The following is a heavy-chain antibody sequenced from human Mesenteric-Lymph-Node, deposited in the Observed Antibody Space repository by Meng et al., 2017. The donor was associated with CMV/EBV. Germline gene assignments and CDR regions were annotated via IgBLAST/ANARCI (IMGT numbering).Heavy chain of an antibody. J-gene: IGHJ6*02. V-gene: IGHV3-11*04. CDR1: GFTFSDYF. CDR2: ISSSGKTP. Sequence: GESLKISCAASGFTFSDYFMSWIRQAPGKGLEWVSYISSSGKTPHYADSVKGRFTISRDNAKNSVYLQMNSLRADDTAVFYCARSFTLIPGGIRIYAVDVWGQGTTVTVSS. CDR3: ARSFTLIPGGIRIYAVDV. D-gene: IGHD2-2*01.